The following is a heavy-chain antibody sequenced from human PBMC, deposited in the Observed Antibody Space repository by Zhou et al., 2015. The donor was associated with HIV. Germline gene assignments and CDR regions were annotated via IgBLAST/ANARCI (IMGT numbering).Heavy chain of an antibody. CDR3: ARDGDSINGDP. CDR2: INPSGGST. Sequence: QVQLVQSGAEVKKPGASVKVSCKASGYTFISYHIHWVRQAPGQGLEWMGLINPSGGSTKYAQKFQDRVTMTRDTSTSTVYMELSSLRFEDTAVYYCARDGDSINGDPWGQGTLVTVSS. D-gene: IGHD3-22*01. J-gene: IGHJ5*02. V-gene: IGHV1-46*01. CDR1: GYTFISYH.